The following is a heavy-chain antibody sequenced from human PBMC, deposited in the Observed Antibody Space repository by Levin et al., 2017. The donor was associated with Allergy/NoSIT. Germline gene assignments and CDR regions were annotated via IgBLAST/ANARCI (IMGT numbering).Heavy chain of an antibody. J-gene: IGHJ3*02. CDR1: GFTFDDYA. V-gene: IGHV3-9*01. CDR3: AKGTKWELRTDAFDI. CDR2: ISWNSGSI. D-gene: IGHD1-26*01. Sequence: GGSLRLSCAASGFTFDDYAMHWVRQAPGKGLEWVSGISWNSGSIGYADSVKGRFTISRDNAKNSLYLQMNSLRAEDTALYYCAKGTKWELRTDAFDIWGQGTMVTVSS.